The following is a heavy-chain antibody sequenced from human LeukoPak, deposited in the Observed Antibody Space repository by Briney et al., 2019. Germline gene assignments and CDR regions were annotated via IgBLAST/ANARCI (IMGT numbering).Heavy chain of an antibody. CDR3: ARDQERSSSWYMDYYYYYYGMDV. D-gene: IGHD6-13*01. Sequence: PGGSLRLSCAASGFTFNTYPMNWVRQAPGEGLEWISHIRDSGTTDYADSVKGRFTISRDNAENSLYLQLSSLRAEDTAVYYCARDQERSSSWYMDYYYYYYGMDVWGQGTTVTVSS. CDR2: IRDSGTT. V-gene: IGHV3-69-1*01. J-gene: IGHJ6*02. CDR1: GFTFNTYP.